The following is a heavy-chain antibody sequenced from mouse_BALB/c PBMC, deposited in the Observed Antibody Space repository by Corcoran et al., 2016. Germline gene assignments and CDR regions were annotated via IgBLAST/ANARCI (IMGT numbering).Heavy chain of an antibody. Sequence: EVQLQQSGAELVKPGASVKLSCTASGFNIKDTYMHWVKQRPEQGLEWIGRIDPANGNTKYDPKFQGKATITADTSPNTAYLQLSSLTSEDTVVYYCANWDWYFDVWGAGTTVTVSS. V-gene: IGHV14-3*02. CDR3: ANWDWYFDV. J-gene: IGHJ1*01. CDR1: GFNIKDTY. D-gene: IGHD4-1*01. CDR2: IDPANGNT.